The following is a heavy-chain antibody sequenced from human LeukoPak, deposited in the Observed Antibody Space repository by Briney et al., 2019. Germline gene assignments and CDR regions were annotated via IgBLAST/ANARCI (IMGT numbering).Heavy chain of an antibody. Sequence: GGSLRLSCAASGFTVSSNYMSWVRQAPGKGLEWVSVIYSGGTTYYADSVKGRFTISRDNSKNTLYLQMGSLRAEDMAMYYCARVMIRGAPSDNWGQGTLVTVSS. V-gene: IGHV3-53*05. J-gene: IGHJ4*02. CDR2: IYSGGTT. D-gene: IGHD3-10*01. CDR1: GFTVSSNY. CDR3: ARVMIRGAPSDN.